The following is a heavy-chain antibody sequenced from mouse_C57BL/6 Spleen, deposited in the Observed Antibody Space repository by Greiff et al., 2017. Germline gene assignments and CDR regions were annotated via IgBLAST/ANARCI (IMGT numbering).Heavy chain of an antibody. V-gene: IGHV1-42*01. CDR3: ARGDYYGSRGYFDV. CDR1: GYSFPGYY. CDR2: INPSTGGT. J-gene: IGHJ1*03. Sequence: VQLQQSGPELVKPGASVKISCKASGYSFPGYYMNWVKQSPEKSLEWVGEINPSTGGTTYKQKFKAKATLTVDKSSSPAYMQLKSLTSEDSAVYYCARGDYYGSRGYFDVWGTGTTVTVSS. D-gene: IGHD1-1*01.